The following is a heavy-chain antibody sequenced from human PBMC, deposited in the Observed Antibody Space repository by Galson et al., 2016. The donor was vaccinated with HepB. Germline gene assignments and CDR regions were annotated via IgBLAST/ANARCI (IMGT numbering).Heavy chain of an antibody. CDR2: ISYDGIDK. CDR3: ASGGSPLSPSDY. Sequence: SLRLSCAASGFTFSDYSMDWVRQAPGKGLEWVAVISYDGIDKYYAESVKGRFTISRDNDKNTLYLQMNSLRPEDTAMFYCASGGSPLSPSDYWGQGTLVTVSS. CDR1: GFTFSDYS. V-gene: IGHV3-30*03. D-gene: IGHD1-26*01. J-gene: IGHJ4*02.